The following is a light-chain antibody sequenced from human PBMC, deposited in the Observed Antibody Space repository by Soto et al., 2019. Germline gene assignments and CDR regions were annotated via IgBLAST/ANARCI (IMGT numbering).Light chain of an antibody. J-gene: IGLJ2*01. Sequence: ITISCTGTSSDDGGYNYVSWYQQHPGKAPKLMIYEVSNRPSGVSNRFYGSKSGNTASLTISGPQAEAEADYYCSSYTSSSTEVFGGGTKVTVL. CDR1: SSDDGGYNY. CDR2: EVS. CDR3: SSYTSSSTEV. V-gene: IGLV2-14*01.